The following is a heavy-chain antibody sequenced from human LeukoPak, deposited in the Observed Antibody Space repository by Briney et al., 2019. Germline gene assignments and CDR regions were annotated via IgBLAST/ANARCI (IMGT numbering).Heavy chain of an antibody. Sequence: GSLRLSCAASGFTFSSYWMHLVRQTPGKGLVWISRVNTDGRSTSCADSVKGRFTISRDNAKNTLYLQMDSLRAEDTAVYYCAREGRIMGATIDYWGQGALVTVSS. CDR3: AREGRIMGATIDY. J-gene: IGHJ4*02. CDR2: VNTDGRST. D-gene: IGHD1-26*01. V-gene: IGHV3-74*01. CDR1: GFTFSSYW.